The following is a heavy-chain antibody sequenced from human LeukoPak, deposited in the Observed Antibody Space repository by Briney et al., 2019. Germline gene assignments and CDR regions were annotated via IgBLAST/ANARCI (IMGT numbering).Heavy chain of an antibody. CDR1: GFTFSSYA. D-gene: IGHD3-9*01. J-gene: IGHJ2*01. V-gene: IGHV3-23*01. CDR3: AKSPYYDILTGWGGHWYFDL. CDR2: ISGSGGST. Sequence: PGGSLRPSCAASGFTFSSYAMSWVRQAPGKGLEWVSAISGSGGSTYYADSVKGRFTISRDNSKYTLYLQMNSLRAEDTAVYYCAKSPYYDILTGWGGHWYFDLWGRGTLVTVSS.